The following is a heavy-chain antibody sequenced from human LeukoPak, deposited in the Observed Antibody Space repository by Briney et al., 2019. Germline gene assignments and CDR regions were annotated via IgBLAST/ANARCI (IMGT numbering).Heavy chain of an antibody. CDR3: ATPLDYYDSSGYHQGGD. J-gene: IGHJ4*02. V-gene: IGHV3-7*03. CDR1: GLTFSSYW. CDR2: IKEDGSRK. Sequence: GGSLRLSCAASGLTFSSYWMTWARQAPGKGLEWVANIKEDGSRKNYMDSAKGRFTISRDNTKNSLYLQMNSLRAEDTAVYYCATPLDYYDSSGYHQGGDWGQGTLVTVSS. D-gene: IGHD3-22*01.